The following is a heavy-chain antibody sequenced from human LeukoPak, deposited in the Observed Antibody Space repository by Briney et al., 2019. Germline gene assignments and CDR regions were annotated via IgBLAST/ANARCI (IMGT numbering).Heavy chain of an antibody. CDR2: IFHGGTT. CDR3: AKSAYSASRYDY. D-gene: IGHD3-22*01. CDR1: GGSISSSYSY. J-gene: IGHJ4*02. V-gene: IGHV4-39*07. Sequence: SETLSLTCTVSGGSISSSYSYWGWVRQPPGKGLEWIGEIFHGGTTHYNPSLRSRLTISVDKSKNQFSLKLISVTAADTAVYYCAKSAYSASRYDYWAQGTLVTVSS.